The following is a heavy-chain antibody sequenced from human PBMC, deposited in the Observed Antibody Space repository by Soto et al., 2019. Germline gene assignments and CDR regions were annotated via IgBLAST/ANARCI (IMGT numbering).Heavy chain of an antibody. J-gene: IGHJ4*02. CDR1: GFTLSSYA. CDR2: ISGSGGST. CDR3: AKGIVPAAMVY. D-gene: IGHD2-2*01. Sequence: LRLSCAASGFTLSSYAMSWVRQAPGKGLEWVSAISGSGGSTYYEDSVKGRFTISRDNSKNTLYLQMNRLREEATDVYYCAKGIVPAAMVYWGQGTLVTVSS. V-gene: IGHV3-23*01.